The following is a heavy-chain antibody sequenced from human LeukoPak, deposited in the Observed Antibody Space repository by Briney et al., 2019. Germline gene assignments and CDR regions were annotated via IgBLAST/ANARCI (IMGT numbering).Heavy chain of an antibody. CDR1: GLTFSTYA. V-gene: IGHV3-23*01. CDR2: ISGGGSYT. J-gene: IGHJ4*02. Sequence: PGGSLRLSCAASGLTFSTYAMTWVRQAPGKGLEWVSGISGGGSYTYYADSVKGRFTISRDNSKNTLSLQMNSLRAEDTAVYYCAKDSRGTTTTIYYFDCWGQGTLVTVSS. CDR3: AKDSRGTTTTIYYFDC. D-gene: IGHD4-17*01.